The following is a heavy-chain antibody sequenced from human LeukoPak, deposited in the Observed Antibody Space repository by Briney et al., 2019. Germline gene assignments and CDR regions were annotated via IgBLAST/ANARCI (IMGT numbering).Heavy chain of an antibody. J-gene: IGHJ4*02. CDR2: VYYSEST. CDR3: TSQPDPPQPVL. CDR1: GGSTSSDF. V-gene: IGHV4-59*12. D-gene: IGHD6-13*01. Sequence: PSETLSVTCMVPGGSTSSDFWCWMREPPGKGRGWRAYVYYSESTSYNTSPTSRATISIDTSMNRLSLNLSSVTAAERPVHFCTSQPDPPQPVLWGQGTLVTVSS.